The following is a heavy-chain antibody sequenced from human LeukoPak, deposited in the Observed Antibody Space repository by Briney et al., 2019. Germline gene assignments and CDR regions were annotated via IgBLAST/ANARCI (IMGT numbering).Heavy chain of an antibody. Sequence: PGGSLRLSCAASGFTFSSYAMSWVRQAPGKGLEWVSAISGSGGSTYYADSVKGRFTISRDNSKNTLYLQMNSLRAEDTAVYYCARDTYLPLWPPSYYFDYWGQGTLVTVSS. J-gene: IGHJ4*02. V-gene: IGHV3-23*01. CDR3: ARDTYLPLWPPSYYFDY. CDR1: GFTFSSYA. CDR2: ISGSGGST. D-gene: IGHD2-21*01.